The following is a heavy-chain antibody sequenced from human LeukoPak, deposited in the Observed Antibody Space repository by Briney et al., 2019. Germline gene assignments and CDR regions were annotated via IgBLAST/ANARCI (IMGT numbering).Heavy chain of an antibody. V-gene: IGHV4-39*07. CDR1: GGSISSSRYY. J-gene: IGHJ4*02. D-gene: IGHD6-13*01. CDR2: MYYSGST. CDR3: ARGLVVAAADYYFDY. Sequence: SETLPLTCTVSGGSISSSRYYWGWIRQPPGKGLEWIGSMYYSGSTYYNPSLKSRVTISVDTSKNQFSLKLSSVTAADTAVYYCARGLVVAAADYYFDYWGQGTLVTVSS.